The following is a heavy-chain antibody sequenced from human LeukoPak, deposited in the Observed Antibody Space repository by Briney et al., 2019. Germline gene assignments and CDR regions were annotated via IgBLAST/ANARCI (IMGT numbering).Heavy chain of an antibody. CDR1: GGSISSSSYY. CDR2: IYYSGST. D-gene: IGHD5-18*01. V-gene: IGHV4-39*01. J-gene: IGHJ4*02. CDR3: ACIYSYGYYFDY. Sequence: SETLSLTCTVSGGSISSSSYYWGWIRQPPGKGLKWIGSIYYSGSTYYNPSLKSRVTISVDTSKNQFSLKLSSVTAADTAVYYCACIYSYGYYFDYWGQGTLVTVSS.